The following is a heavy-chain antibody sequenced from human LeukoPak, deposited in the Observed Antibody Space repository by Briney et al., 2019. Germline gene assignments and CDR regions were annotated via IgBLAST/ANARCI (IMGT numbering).Heavy chain of an antibody. V-gene: IGHV3-33*08. Sequence: PGGSLRLSCAASGFTFSSYTMHWVRQAPGKGLEWVAVIWDDGSNQKYADSVKGRFTISRDNSKNTLYLQMNSLRAEDTAVYYCVRGRGSSWYFDFWGQGTLVTVSS. J-gene: IGHJ4*02. CDR3: VRGRGSSWYFDF. CDR2: IWDDGSNQ. D-gene: IGHD6-13*01. CDR1: GFTFSSYT.